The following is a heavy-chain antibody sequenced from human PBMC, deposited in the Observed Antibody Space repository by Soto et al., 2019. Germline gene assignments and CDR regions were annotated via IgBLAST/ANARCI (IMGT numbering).Heavy chain of an antibody. J-gene: IGHJ4*02. CDR1: GDTFTDYY. D-gene: IGHD2-21*02. Sequence: QVQLMQSGAEVKKPGASVKVSCKASGDTFTDYYIHWVRQAPGQGLELMGTVNPSGGHTTYAQHFLGRVTMTRDTPASTLDMQRTSLTSDDTAIYYGARGGHVVVVTAALDYWGQGTLVTVSS. CDR3: ARGGHVVVVTAALDY. CDR2: VNPSGGHT. V-gene: IGHV1-46*01.